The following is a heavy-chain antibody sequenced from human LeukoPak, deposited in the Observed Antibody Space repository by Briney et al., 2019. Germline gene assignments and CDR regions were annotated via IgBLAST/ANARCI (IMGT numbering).Heavy chain of an antibody. CDR3: ARGPPGYYGGNAVPFDY. V-gene: IGHV1-2*02. Sequence: ASVRVSCKTSGYTFTGYHMHWVRQAPGQGLEWMGWTNPISGGTNYAQKFQGRVTMTRDTSISTFYMELYSLTPDDTAVYYCARGPPGYYGGNAVPFDYWGQGTLVTVSS. J-gene: IGHJ4*02. CDR2: TNPISGGT. CDR1: GYTFTGYH. D-gene: IGHD4-23*01.